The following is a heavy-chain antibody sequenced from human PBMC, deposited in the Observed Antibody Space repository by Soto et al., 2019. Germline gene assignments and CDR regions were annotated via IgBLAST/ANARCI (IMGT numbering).Heavy chain of an antibody. J-gene: IGHJ6*02. V-gene: IGHV3-9*01. CDR3: AKGAEWGVYYYYYGMDV. CDR1: GFTFDDYA. D-gene: IGHD3-16*01. Sequence: GGSLRLSCAASGFTFDDYAMHWVRQAPGKGLEWVSGISWNSGSIGYADSVKGRFTISRDNAKNSLYLQMNSLRAEDTALYYCAKGAEWGVYYYYYGMDVWGQGTTVTVSS. CDR2: ISWNSGSI.